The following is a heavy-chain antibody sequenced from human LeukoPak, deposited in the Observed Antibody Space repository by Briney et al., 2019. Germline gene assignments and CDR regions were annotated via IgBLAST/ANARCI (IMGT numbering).Heavy chain of an antibody. CDR2: LNPKNENT. Sequence: ASVKVSCKASGYSLISYDVNWVRQASGQGLEWMGWLNPKNENTRYAQKFQGRVTFMRDASTSTAYMELSSLRSEDTAVYYCAREVSLERGFDYWGQGTLVTVSS. CDR1: GYSLISYD. V-gene: IGHV1-8*01. J-gene: IGHJ4*02. CDR3: AREVSLERGFDY. D-gene: IGHD1-1*01.